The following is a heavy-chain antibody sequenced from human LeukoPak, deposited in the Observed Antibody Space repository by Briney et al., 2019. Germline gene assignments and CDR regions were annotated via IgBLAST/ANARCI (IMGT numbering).Heavy chain of an antibody. V-gene: IGHV3-11*01. D-gene: IGHD3/OR15-3a*01. CDR2: ISHSGMTI. CDR3: ARGRTGHQSYYYYYMDV. J-gene: IGHJ6*03. CDR1: GFSFGDDF. Sequence: PGGPLRLSCAASGFSFGDDFMTWIRQAPGKGLEWISFISHSGMTIYYADSVRGRFTISRDNAKNSLFLQMNNLRAEDTAVYYCARGRTGHQSYYYYYMDVWGKGATVIVSS.